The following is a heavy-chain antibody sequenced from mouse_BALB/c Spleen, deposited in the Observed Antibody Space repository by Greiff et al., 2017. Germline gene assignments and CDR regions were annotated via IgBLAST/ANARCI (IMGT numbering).Heavy chain of an antibody. Sequence: EVQRVESGGGLVQPGGSLRLSCATSGFTFTDYYMSWVRQPPGKALEWLGFIRNKANGYTTEYSASVKGRFTISRDNSQSILYLQMNTLRAEDSATYYCARGITTATYYFDYWGQGTTLTVSS. CDR3: ARGITTATYYFDY. V-gene: IGHV7-3*02. CDR2: IRNKANGYTT. CDR1: GFTFTDYY. J-gene: IGHJ2*01. D-gene: IGHD1-2*01.